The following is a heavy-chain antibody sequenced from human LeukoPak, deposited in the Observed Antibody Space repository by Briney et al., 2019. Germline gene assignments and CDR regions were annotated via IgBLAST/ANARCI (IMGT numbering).Heavy chain of an antibody. J-gene: IGHJ4*02. Sequence: GGSLRLSWAASGFTFSSFEMDWVRPAPGKGLEWVSYISRSGSTRTYADSVKGRFTISRDNAQNSLYLEMNSLRAEDTAVYYCAREIVSAVAGNFDYWGQGTLVTVSS. D-gene: IGHD6-19*01. V-gene: IGHV3-48*03. CDR1: GFTFSSFE. CDR2: ISRSGSTR. CDR3: AREIVSAVAGNFDY.